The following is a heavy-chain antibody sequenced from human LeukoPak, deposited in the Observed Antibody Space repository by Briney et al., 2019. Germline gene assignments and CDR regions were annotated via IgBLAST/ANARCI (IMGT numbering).Heavy chain of an antibody. J-gene: IGHJ4*02. CDR1: GYTFTGYY. V-gene: IGHV1-2*02. CDR2: INPNTGGT. CDR3: ARGGLRFLESSFDY. D-gene: IGHD3-3*01. Sequence: ASVKVSCKVSGYTFTGYYMHWVRQAPGQGLEWMGWINPNTGGTNYAQKFQGRVTMTRDTSISTAYMELSRLRSDDTALYHCARGGLRFLESSFDYWGQGTLVTVSS.